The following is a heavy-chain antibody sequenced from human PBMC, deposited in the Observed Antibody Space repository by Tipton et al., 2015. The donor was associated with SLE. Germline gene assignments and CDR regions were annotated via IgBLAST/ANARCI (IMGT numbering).Heavy chain of an antibody. CDR2: IYSGGST. CDR3: ARGVEYSSSPESAYYYYGMDV. D-gene: IGHD6-6*01. CDR1: GFTVSSNY. V-gene: IGHV3-53*05. Sequence: SLRLSCAASGFTVSSNYMSWVRQAPGKGLEWVSVIYSGGSTYYADSVKGRFTISRDNSKNTLYLQMNSLRAEDTAVYYCARGVEYSSSPESAYYYYGMDVWGQGTTVTVSS. J-gene: IGHJ6*02.